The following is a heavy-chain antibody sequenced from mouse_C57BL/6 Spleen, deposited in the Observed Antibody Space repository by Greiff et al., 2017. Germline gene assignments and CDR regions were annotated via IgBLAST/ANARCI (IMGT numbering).Heavy chain of an antibody. CDR2: ISDGGSYT. Sequence: DVKLVESGGGLVKPGGSLKLSCAASGFTFSSYAMSWVRQTPEKRLEWVATISDGGSYTYYPDNVKGRFTISRDNAKNNLYLQMSHLKSEDTSMYYCAREGDSKDYFDYWGQGTTLTVSS. CDR3: AREGDSKDYFDY. J-gene: IGHJ2*01. CDR1: GFTFSSYA. D-gene: IGHD2-5*01. V-gene: IGHV5-4*01.